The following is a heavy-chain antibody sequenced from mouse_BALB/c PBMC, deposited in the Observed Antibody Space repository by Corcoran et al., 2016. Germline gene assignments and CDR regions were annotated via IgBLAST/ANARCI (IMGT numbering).Heavy chain of an antibody. CDR1: GYRITEYN. D-gene: IGHD1-1*01. CDR2: INPRSGGT. J-gene: IGHJ2*03. Sequence: EVLLQQSGPVLVKPGAAVNIPCKASGYRITEYNMEWERQGPGKGLEWIGDINPRSGGTIYNQTFKGKATLTVDTSSSTAYMELHSLTSEDRAVYYCARWGITTFDYWGQGTSVTVSS. CDR3: ARWGITTFDY. V-gene: IGHV1-18*01.